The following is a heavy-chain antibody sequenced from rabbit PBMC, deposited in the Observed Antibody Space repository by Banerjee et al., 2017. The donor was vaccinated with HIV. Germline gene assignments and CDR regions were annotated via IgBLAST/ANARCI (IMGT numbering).Heavy chain of an antibody. V-gene: IGHV1S45*01. CDR1: GLDFSSYYY. Sequence: QQQLVESGGGLVQPEGSLTLTCKASGLDFSSYYYMCWVRQAPGKGLEWIACIYAGSSGNTYYANWAKGRFTISKTSSTTVTLQMTSLTAADTATYFCAREVYGDNNFYLWGQGTLVTVS. CDR3: AREVYGDNNFYL. D-gene: IGHD2-1*01. J-gene: IGHJ3*01. CDR2: IYAGSSGNT.